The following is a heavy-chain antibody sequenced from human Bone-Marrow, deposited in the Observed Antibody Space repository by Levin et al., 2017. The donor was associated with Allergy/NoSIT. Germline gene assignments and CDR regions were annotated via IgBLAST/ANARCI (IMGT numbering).Heavy chain of an antibody. Sequence: GESLKISCATSGFTFSTYGMHWVRQAPGKGLEWVAVIWNDGTRKYYTDSVRGRFTISRDNSKSTLFLQMSSLRAEDTAVYYCARDMRPFKGIPDYFNYWGQGTLVTVSS. CDR2: IWNDGTRK. CDR3: ARDMRPFKGIPDYFNY. J-gene: IGHJ4*02. V-gene: IGHV3-33*01. CDR1: GFTFSTYG. D-gene: IGHD3-10*01.